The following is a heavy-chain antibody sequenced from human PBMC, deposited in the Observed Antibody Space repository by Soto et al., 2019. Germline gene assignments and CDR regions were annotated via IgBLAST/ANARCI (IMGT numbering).Heavy chain of an antibody. J-gene: IGHJ6*02. Sequence: GGSLRLSCAASGFTFSSYARSWVRQAPGKGLEWVSASRGSGGSTYYADSVKGRFTISRDNSKNTLYLQINSLRAEDTAVYSCANCRGIAARPNSYSSGMDVWGQGSTVTVSS. CDR1: GFTFSSYA. CDR3: ANCRGIAARPNSYSSGMDV. CDR2: SRGSGGST. D-gene: IGHD6-6*01. V-gene: IGHV3-23*01.